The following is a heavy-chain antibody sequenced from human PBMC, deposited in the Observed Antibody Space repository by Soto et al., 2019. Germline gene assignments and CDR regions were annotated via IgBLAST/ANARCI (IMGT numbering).Heavy chain of an antibody. J-gene: IGHJ6*02. CDR1: GYTFTSYY. CDR3: ARVRNWESMDV. CDR2: INPSGGST. V-gene: IGHV1-46*01. Sequence: ASVRVSCKXSGYTFTSYYMHWVRQAPGQGLEWMGIINPSGGSTSYAQKFQGGVTMTRDTSTSTVYMELSSLRSEDTAVYYCARVRNWESMDVWGQGTTVTVSS. D-gene: IGHD7-27*01.